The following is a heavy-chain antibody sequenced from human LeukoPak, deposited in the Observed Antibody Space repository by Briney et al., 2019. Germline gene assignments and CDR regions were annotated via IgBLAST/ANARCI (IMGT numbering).Heavy chain of an antibody. CDR1: GFTFSYAW. D-gene: IGHD3-3*01. V-gene: IGHV3-15*01. CDR2: IKSKTDGGTR. J-gene: IGHJ4*02. Sequence: GGSLRLSCEASGFTFSYAWMSWVRQAPGKGLEWVGRIKSKTDGGTRDYAAPVKGRFTISRDDSKNTLYLQMNSLKTADTAVYYCTTDWLTDYDFWSGYYQKYYFDYWGQGTLVTVSS. CDR3: TTDWLTDYDFWSGYYQKYYFDY.